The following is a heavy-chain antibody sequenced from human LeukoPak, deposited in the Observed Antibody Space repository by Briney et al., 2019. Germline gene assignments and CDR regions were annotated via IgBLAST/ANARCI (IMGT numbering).Heavy chain of an antibody. V-gene: IGHV1-18*01. J-gene: IGHJ4*02. CDR2: NSAQHGQT. CDR3: AGSLGYCTSNVCYLKY. CDR1: GYSDNFYC. Sequence: ASVKLSCRISGYSDNFYCITCVRQVAAQALEWMVWNSAQHGQTEYAPNSQDRVNTTTDTYTNTAYMELRSVRSDDTAVNYCAGSLGYCTSNVCYLKYWGQGTLVTVSS. D-gene: IGHD2-8*01.